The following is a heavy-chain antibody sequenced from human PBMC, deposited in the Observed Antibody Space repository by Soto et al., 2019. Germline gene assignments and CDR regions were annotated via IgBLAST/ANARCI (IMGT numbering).Heavy chain of an antibody. J-gene: IGHJ4*02. CDR1: GFTFSSYA. CDR2: ISGSGGST. D-gene: IGHD6-13*01. V-gene: IGHV3-23*01. Sequence: GGSLRLSCAASGFTFSSYAMSWVRQAPGKGLEWVSAISGSGGSTYYADSVKGRFTISRDNSKNTLYLQMNSLRAEDTAVYYCAKTPRYSSSWYYFDYWGQGTLVTVSS. CDR3: AKTPRYSSSWYYFDY.